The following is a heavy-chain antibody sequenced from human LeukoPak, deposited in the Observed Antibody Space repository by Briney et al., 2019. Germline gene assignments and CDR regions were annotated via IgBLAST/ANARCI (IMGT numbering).Heavy chain of an antibody. V-gene: IGHV1-8*01. CDR2: MNPNSGNT. D-gene: IGHD6-19*01. Sequence: GASVKVSCKASGYTFTSYDINWVRQATGQGLEWMGWMNPNSGNTGYAQKFQGRVTMTRNTSISTAYMELSSLRSEDTAVYYCARERYSSGWTGDYWGQGTLVTVSS. CDR1: GYTFTSYD. CDR3: ARERYSSGWTGDY. J-gene: IGHJ4*02.